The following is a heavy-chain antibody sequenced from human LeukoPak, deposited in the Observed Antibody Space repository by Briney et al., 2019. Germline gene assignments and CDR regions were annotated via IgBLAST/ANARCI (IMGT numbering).Heavy chain of an antibody. V-gene: IGHV3-7*01. CDR2: IKQDGSEM. J-gene: IGHJ3*02. Sequence: GGSLRLSCAASGFTFSSYWMSWVRQAPGKGLEWVANIKQDGSEMLSVESVKGRFTISRDNAKRTLYLQMNSLRAEDTAVYYCAKEDPGDIVVVPAAIAGDAFDIWGQGTMVTVSS. CDR1: GFTFSSYW. D-gene: IGHD2-2*02. CDR3: AKEDPGDIVVVPAAIAGDAFDI.